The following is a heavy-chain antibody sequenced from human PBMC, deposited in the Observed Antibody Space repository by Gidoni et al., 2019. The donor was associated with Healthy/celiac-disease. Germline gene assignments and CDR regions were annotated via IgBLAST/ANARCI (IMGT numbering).Heavy chain of an antibody. CDR2: IYPGDSDT. J-gene: IGHJ4*02. CDR3: ARSHQSGYFTIFGVAYYFDY. D-gene: IGHD3-3*01. Sequence: ESLKISCKGSGYSFTSYWIGWVRQMPGQGLEWMGIIYPGDSDTRYSPSFQGQVTISADKSISTAYLQWSSLKASDTAMYYCARSHQSGYFTIFGVAYYFDYWGQGTLVTVSS. CDR1: GYSFTSYW. V-gene: IGHV5-51*01.